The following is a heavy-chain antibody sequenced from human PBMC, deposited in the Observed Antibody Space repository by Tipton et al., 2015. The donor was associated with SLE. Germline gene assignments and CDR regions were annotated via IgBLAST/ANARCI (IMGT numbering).Heavy chain of an antibody. V-gene: IGHV1-2*02. CDR3: AGGTAMGPGGFDY. CDR1: GYTFTDYY. CDR2: INPNSGGT. J-gene: IGHJ4*02. D-gene: IGHD5-18*01. Sequence: QVQLVQSGAEVKKPGASVKVSCKASGYTFTDYYMHWVRQAPGQGLEWMGWINPNSGGTNYAQKFQGRVTMTRDTSISPAYMELSRLKSDDTAVYYCAGGTAMGPGGFDYWGQGTLVTVSS.